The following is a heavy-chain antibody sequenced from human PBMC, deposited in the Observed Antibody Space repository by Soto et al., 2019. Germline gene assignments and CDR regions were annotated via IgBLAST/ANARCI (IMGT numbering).Heavy chain of an antibody. Sequence: SQTLSLTCAISGDSVSSNSAAWNWIRQSPSRGLEWLGRTYYRSKWYNDYAVSVKSRITINPDTSKNQFSLQLNSVTPEDTAVYYCARGPCSGGSCYSGDGYYYGMDVWGQGTTVTVSS. CDR1: GDSVSSNSAA. V-gene: IGHV6-1*01. CDR3: ARGPCSGGSCYSGDGYYYGMDV. CDR2: TYYRSKWYN. J-gene: IGHJ6*02. D-gene: IGHD2-15*01.